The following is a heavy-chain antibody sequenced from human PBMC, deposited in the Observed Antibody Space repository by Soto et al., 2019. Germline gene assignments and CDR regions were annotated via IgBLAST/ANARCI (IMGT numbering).Heavy chain of an antibody. V-gene: IGHV3-74*01. D-gene: IGHD6-6*01. Sequence: PGGSLRLSCAASGFTFSSYWMHWVRQAPGKGLVWVSRINSDGSSTSYADSVKGRFTISRDNAKNTLYLQMNSLRAEDTAVYYCAKCPYIAARPCYFDYWGQGTLVTVSS. CDR1: GFTFSSYW. CDR2: INSDGSST. J-gene: IGHJ4*02. CDR3: AKCPYIAARPCYFDY.